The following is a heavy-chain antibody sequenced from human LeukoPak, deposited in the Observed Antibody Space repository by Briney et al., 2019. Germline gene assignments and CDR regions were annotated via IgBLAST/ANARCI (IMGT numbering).Heavy chain of an antibody. CDR3: ARETDSSSLTPLDY. CDR2: IIPIFGTA. D-gene: IGHD6-13*01. V-gene: IGHV1-69*05. CDR1: GGTFSSYA. J-gene: IGHJ4*02. Sequence: SVKVSCKASGGTFSSYAISWVRQAPGQGLEWMGGIIPIFGTANYAQKFQGRVTITTDESTSTAYIALSSLRSEDTPVYYCARETDSSSLTPLDYWGQGTLVTVSS.